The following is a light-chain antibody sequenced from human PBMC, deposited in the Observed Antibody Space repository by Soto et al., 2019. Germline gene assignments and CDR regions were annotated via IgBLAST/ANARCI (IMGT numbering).Light chain of an antibody. CDR1: QGISTY. J-gene: IGKJ1*01. CDR2: KAS. CDR3: QQYNTDGT. Sequence: DLQMMQSQSSLSASGGDRDTSGCRASQGISTYLNWYQQKPGKAPKLLIYKASSLKSGVPSRFSGSGSGTEFTLTISSLQPDDFATYYCQQYNTDGTFGQGTKVDIK. V-gene: IGKV1-5*03.